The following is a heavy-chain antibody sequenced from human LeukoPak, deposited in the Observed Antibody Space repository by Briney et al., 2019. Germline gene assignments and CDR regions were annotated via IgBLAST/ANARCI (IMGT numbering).Heavy chain of an antibody. V-gene: IGHV7-4-1*02. CDR3: ARDQVVAAPDHWYFDL. J-gene: IGHJ2*01. CDR2: INTNTGNP. CDR1: GYTFTSYA. Sequence: ASVKVSCKASGYTFTSYAMNWVRQAPGQGLEGMGWINTNTGNPTYAQGFTGRFVFSLDTSVSTAYLQISSLKAEDTAVYYCARDQVVAAPDHWYFDLWGRGTLVTVSS. D-gene: IGHD2-15*01.